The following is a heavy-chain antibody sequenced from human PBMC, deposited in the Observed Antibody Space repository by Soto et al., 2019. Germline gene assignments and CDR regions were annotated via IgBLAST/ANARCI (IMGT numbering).Heavy chain of an antibody. CDR1: GCTFSSYA. D-gene: IGHD1-26*01. CDR2: IIPIFGTA. J-gene: IGHJ4*02. CDR3: ARALGGSPASLDD. V-gene: IGHV1-69*13. Sequence: SVKVSCKASGCTFSSYAVRLVRQAPGQGLECMGGIIPIFGTANYAQKFQGRVTITSDESTSTAYMELSSLRSEDTAVYYCARALGGSPASLDDWGQGTLVTVSS.